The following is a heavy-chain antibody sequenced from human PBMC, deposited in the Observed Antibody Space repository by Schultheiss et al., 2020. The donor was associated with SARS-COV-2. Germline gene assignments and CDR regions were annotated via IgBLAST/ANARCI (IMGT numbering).Heavy chain of an antibody. V-gene: IGHV4-59*06. CDR3: ARRRTVTGYYYYGMDV. CDR2: IYYSGST. D-gene: IGHD4-17*01. CDR1: GGSISSYY. J-gene: IGHJ6*02. Sequence: SETLSLTCTVSGGSISSYYWSWIRQHPGKGLEWIGYIYYSGSTYYNPSLKSRVTISVDTSKNQFSLKLSSVTAADTAVYYCARRRTVTGYYYYGMDVWGQGTTVTVSS.